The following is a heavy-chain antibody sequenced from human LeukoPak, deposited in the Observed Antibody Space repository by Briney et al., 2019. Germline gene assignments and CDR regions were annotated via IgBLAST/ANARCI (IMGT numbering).Heavy chain of an antibody. CDR1: GFTFSDYY. Sequence: PGGSLRLSCAASGFTFSDYYMSWIRQAPGRGLEWVSYISSSGSTIYYADSVKGRFTISRDNSKNTLYLQMNSLRAEDTAVYYCAKEERWYYDSSGYYVNWFDPWGQGTLVTVSS. CDR2: ISSSGSTI. V-gene: IGHV3-11*04. CDR3: AKEERWYYDSSGYYVNWFDP. D-gene: IGHD3-22*01. J-gene: IGHJ5*02.